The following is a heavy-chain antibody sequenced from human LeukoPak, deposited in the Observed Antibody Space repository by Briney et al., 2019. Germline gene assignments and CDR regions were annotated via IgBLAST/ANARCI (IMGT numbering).Heavy chain of an antibody. CDR1: GFTFSSYW. V-gene: IGHV3-30*18. D-gene: IGHD3-10*01. CDR3: AKGTINLYYGSALDY. CDR2: ISYDGSNK. J-gene: IGHJ4*02. Sequence: GGSLRLSCAASGFTFSSYWMHWVRQAPGKGLEWVAVISYDGSNKHYADSVEGRFTISRHNSKNTLDLQMDSLRPEDTAVYYCAKGTINLYYGSALDYWGQGTLVTVSS.